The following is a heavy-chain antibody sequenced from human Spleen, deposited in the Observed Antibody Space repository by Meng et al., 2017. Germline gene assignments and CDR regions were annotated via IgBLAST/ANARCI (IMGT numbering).Heavy chain of an antibody. J-gene: IGHJ6*02. V-gene: IGHV3-23*01. CDR3: MADASTVAPHYYYGMDI. CDR2: ISISGGRT. Sequence: GGSLRLSCAASGFTFSNSAMSWVRQAPGKGLEWVSGISISGGRTYYADSVKGRFTISRDNSKNTLYLQMNSLRAEDTAVYYCMADASTVAPHYYYGMDIWGQGTTVTVSS. D-gene: IGHD4-23*01. CDR1: GFTFSNSA.